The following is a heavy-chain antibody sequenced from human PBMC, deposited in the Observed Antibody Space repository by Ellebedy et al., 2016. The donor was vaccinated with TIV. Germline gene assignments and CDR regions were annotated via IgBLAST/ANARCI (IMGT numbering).Heavy chain of an antibody. J-gene: IGHJ5*02. Sequence: GGSLRLSCIASGFSFRSYWMSWVRQAPGKGLEWVANIRQDGDEKYYVDSVKGRFTVSRDNAKNSLYLQMNGLRAEDTAVYYCARRASYGDYAVQVNNWFDPWGQGTLVTVSS. D-gene: IGHD4-17*01. V-gene: IGHV3-7*01. CDR2: IRQDGDEK. CDR3: ARRASYGDYAVQVNNWFDP. CDR1: GFSFRSYW.